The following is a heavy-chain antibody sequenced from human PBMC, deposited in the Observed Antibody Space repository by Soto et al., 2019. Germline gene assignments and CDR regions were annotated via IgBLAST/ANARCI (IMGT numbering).Heavy chain of an antibody. CDR3: ARSIAARQPAFDI. CDR2: IYTSGST. J-gene: IGHJ3*02. D-gene: IGHD6-6*01. V-gene: IGHV4-4*07. Sequence: SETLSLICTVSGGSISSYYWSWIRQPAGKGLEWIGRIYTSGSTNYNPSLKSRVTMSVDTSKNQFSLKLGSVAAADTAVYYCARSIAARQPAFDIWGQGTTVTVS. CDR1: GGSISSYY.